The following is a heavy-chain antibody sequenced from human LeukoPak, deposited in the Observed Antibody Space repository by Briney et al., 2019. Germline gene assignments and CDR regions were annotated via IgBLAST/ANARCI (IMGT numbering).Heavy chain of an antibody. J-gene: IGHJ4*02. CDR2: ISSDGSNK. V-gene: IGHV3-30*01. CDR1: GFSFSNYA. CDR3: ARVGVSGWSYYFDH. D-gene: IGHD6-19*01. Sequence: GGSLRLSCAASGFSFSNYAIHWVRQAPGRGLEGVTVISSDGSNKYYADSVKDRFTISRDNSKNTADLQMNSLRPEDTAVYYCARVGVSGWSYYFDHWGQGTLVTVSS.